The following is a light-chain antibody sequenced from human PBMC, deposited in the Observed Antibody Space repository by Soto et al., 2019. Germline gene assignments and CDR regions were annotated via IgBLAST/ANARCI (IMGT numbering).Light chain of an antibody. J-gene: IGKJ1*01. Sequence: EIVLTQSPGTLSLSPGERATLSCRASQSVSSSFLAWYQQKPGQAPRLLIYGASIRATGIPDRFSGSISGTDFRLTISSVEPEDFAVYYCQQYGSSPWTCGQGTKVEIK. V-gene: IGKV3-20*01. CDR2: GAS. CDR3: QQYGSSPWT. CDR1: QSVSSSF.